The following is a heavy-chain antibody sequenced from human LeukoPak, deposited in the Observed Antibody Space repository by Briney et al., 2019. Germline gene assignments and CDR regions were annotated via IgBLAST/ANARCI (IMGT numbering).Heavy chain of an antibody. CDR2: INNNGSVN. CDR3: VRGGGLDV. J-gene: IGHJ6*01. V-gene: IGHV3-7*01. CDR1: GFTFSSYW. Sequence: GGSLRLSCAASGFTFSSYWMNWARQAPGKGLEWVASINNNGSVNYYVDSVKGRFTISRDNAKNSLYLQMSNLRAEDMAVYFFVRGGGLDVCGEGDTFSVSS.